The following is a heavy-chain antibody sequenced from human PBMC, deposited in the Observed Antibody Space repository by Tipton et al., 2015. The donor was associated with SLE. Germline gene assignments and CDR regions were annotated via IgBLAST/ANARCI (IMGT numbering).Heavy chain of an antibody. CDR2: IYYSEST. V-gene: IGHV4-39*01. Sequence: TLSLTCTVSGDSIRSTRGSDYYWSWIRQSPGKGLEWIGSIYYSESTYYNPSLKSRVTISVDTSKNQFSLKLSSVTAADTAVYYRARGRDGHKSFDSWGQGSLVTVSS. CDR1: GDSIRSTRGSDYY. CDR3: ARGRDGHKSFDS. J-gene: IGHJ4*02. D-gene: IGHD5-24*01.